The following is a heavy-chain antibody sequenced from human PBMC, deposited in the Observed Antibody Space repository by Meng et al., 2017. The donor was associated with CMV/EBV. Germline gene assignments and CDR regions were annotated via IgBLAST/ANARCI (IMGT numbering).Heavy chain of an antibody. CDR2: ISAYNGNT. D-gene: IGHD2-2*02. V-gene: IGHV1-18*01. J-gene: IGHJ6*02. CDR1: GYTFTSYG. Sequence: ASVKVSCKASGYTFTSYGISWVRQAPGQGLEWMGWISAYNGNTNYAQKLQGRVTMTTDTSTSTAYMELSSLRSEDTAVYYCARDAPEDIVVVPAAIRAGYYYYYGMDVWGQGTTVTVSS. CDR3: ARDAPEDIVVVPAAIRAGYYYYYGMDV.